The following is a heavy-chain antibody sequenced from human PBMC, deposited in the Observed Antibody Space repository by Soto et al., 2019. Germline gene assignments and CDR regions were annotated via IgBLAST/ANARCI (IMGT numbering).Heavy chain of an antibody. CDR1: GITFSSYA. V-gene: IGHV3-23*01. Sequence: VQLLESGGGLVQPGGSLRLSCTTSGITFSSYAMSWVRQPPGKGLEWVSGMSGSDGRTYYADSVKGRFTISRDNSKNTLYLQMKSLRAEDTAVYYCTKHQRSNMATRPGAYWGQGTLVTVSS. D-gene: IGHD3-10*01. CDR2: MSGSDGRT. CDR3: TKHQRSNMATRPGAY. J-gene: IGHJ4*02.